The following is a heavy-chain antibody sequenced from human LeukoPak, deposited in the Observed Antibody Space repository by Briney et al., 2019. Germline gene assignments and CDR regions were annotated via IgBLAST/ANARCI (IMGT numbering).Heavy chain of an antibody. J-gene: IGHJ4*02. CDR3: ARDERRTYYYDSSGYYVFDY. Sequence: ASVKVSCKASGYTFTSYYMHWVRQAPGQGLEWMGIINPSGGSTSYAQKFQGRVTMTRDTSTSTVYMELSSLRSEGTAVYYCARDERRTYYYDSSGYYVFDYWGQGTLVTVSS. CDR1: GYTFTSYY. D-gene: IGHD3-22*01. CDR2: INPSGGST. V-gene: IGHV1-46*01.